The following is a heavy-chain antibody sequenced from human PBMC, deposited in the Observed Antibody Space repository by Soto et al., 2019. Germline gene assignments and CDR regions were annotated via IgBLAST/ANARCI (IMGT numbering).Heavy chain of an antibody. CDR1: GGSVSSGSYI. Sequence: TSETLSLTCSVSGGSVSSGSYIWGWIRQPPGKGLEWIGSGTTYYNPSLRSRVTISLDSSKNQFSLKVTSVTAADTAVYHCATYGGDTGRFDFWGQGTLVTVSS. D-gene: IGHD4-17*01. CDR3: ATYGGDTGRFDF. CDR2: SGTT. J-gene: IGHJ4*02. V-gene: IGHV4-39*01.